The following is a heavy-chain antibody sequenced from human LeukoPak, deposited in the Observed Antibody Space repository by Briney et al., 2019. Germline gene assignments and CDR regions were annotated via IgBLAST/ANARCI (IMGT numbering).Heavy chain of an antibody. CDR1: GFTFSSYA. CDR2: ISYDVSKK. CDR3: ARAARPQDHYYYGMDV. J-gene: IGHJ6*02. V-gene: IGHV3-30*03. Sequence: RGSLRLSCVASGFTFSSYAMRWVRQAPGQGLEWVAVISYDVSKKNYADSVKGRFTISRDYSKNPLYLQMNGLRAEDTAVYYCARAARPQDHYYYGMDVWGQGSTVTVSS.